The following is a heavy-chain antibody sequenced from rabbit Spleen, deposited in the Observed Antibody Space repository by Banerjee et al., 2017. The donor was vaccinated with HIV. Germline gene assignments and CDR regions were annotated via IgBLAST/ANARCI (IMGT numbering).Heavy chain of an antibody. V-gene: IGHV1S45*01. CDR3: ARDLADVIGWNFNL. D-gene: IGHD1-1*01. Sequence: QEQLLESGGSLVKPEGSLKLSCTGSGFSCYYKCVMCWVRQAPGKGLQWIGCMNTVSGNAVYAPWAKGRFPISSASSPTVTLQMTSLTAADTATYFCARDLADVIGWNFNLWGQGTLVTVS. CDR2: MNTVSGNA. J-gene: IGHJ4*01. CDR1: GFSCYYKCV.